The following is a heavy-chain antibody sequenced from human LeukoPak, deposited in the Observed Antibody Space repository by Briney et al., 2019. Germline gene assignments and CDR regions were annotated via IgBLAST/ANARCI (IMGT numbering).Heavy chain of an antibody. CDR2: INHSGST. Sequence: SEILSLTCAVYGGSFSGYYWSWIRQPPGKGLEWIGEINHSGSTNYNPPLKSRVTISVDTSKNQFSLKLSSVTAADTAVYYCASSLVGGSGSSPFDYWGQGTLVTVSS. V-gene: IGHV4-34*01. D-gene: IGHD3-10*01. CDR1: GGSFSGYY. CDR3: ASSLVGGSGSSPFDY. J-gene: IGHJ4*02.